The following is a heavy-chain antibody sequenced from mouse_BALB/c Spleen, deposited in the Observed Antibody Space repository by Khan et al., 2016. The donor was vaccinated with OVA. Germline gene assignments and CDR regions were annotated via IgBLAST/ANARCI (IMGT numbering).Heavy chain of an antibody. J-gene: IGHJ3*01. CDR3: ARSGYEAWFSY. Sequence: IQLVQSGAELVRPGALVKLSCKASAFNIKDYYIHWVKQRPAQGLEWIGWIDPENGNTISDPKFQGKASITADTSSNTAYLQLSSLTSEDTAVYYCARSGYEAWFSYWGHGTLVTVSA. D-gene: IGHD3-1*01. CDR2: IDPENGNT. CDR1: AFNIKDYY. V-gene: IGHV14-1*02.